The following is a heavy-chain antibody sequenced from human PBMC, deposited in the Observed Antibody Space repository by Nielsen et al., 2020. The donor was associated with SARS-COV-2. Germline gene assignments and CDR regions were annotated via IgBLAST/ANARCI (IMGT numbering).Heavy chain of an antibody. CDR3: ARGLGYCSGGSCYSGLFDP. J-gene: IGHJ5*02. CDR2: IFSNDEK. Sequence: ETLSLTCTVSGGSVSSGSYYWSWIRQPPGKALEWLAHIFSNDEKSYSTSLKSRLTISKDTSKSQVVLTMTNMDPVDTATYYCARGLGYCSGGSCYSGLFDPWGQGTLVTVSS. CDR1: GGSVSSGSYY. V-gene: IGHV2-26*01. D-gene: IGHD2-15*01.